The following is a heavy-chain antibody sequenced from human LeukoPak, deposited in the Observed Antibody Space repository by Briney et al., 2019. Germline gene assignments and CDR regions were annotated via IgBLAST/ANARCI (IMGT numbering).Heavy chain of an antibody. D-gene: IGHD4-17*01. V-gene: IGHV4-59*08. Sequence: SETLSLTCTVSGRSISSYYWSWLRQPPGKGLEWIGYIYYSGSTNYNPSLKSRVTISVDTSKNQFSLKLSSVTAADTAVYYCARHPIDYGDYGVWGKGTTVTVSS. CDR3: ARHPIDYGDYGV. CDR1: GRSISSYY. J-gene: IGHJ6*04. CDR2: IYYSGST.